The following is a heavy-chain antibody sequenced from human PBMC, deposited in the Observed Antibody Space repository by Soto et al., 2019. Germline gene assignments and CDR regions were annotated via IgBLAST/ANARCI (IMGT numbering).Heavy chain of an antibody. CDR1: GLSITDSEMG. D-gene: IGHD6-19*01. CDR2: IDSSGEK. CDR3: ARRHLAVAVSPWFDP. V-gene: IGHV2-26*01. J-gene: IGHJ5*02. Sequence: VTLKESGPVLVKPTEPLTLRCTVSGLSITDSEMGVSWIRQPPGQPLEWLAHIDSSGEKSYRTFLKSRLAISKDTSKSQIVLTMTNMDPADTATYYCARRHLAVAVSPWFDPWGQGIPVTVSS.